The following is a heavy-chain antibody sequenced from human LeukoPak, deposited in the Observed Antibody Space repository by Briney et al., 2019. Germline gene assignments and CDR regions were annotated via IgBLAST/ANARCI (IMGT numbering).Heavy chain of an antibody. CDR2: ISAQHGQA. Sequence: ASVKVSCKTSGYSENFYGITWVRQVAGQGLEWMGWISAQHGQAEYAPNSQGRVTMTTDTSTSTAYMELRSLRSDDTAVYYCARVRLGATTGTIDYWGQGTLVTVSS. V-gene: IGHV1-18*04. CDR1: GYSENFYG. CDR3: ARVRLGATTGTIDY. J-gene: IGHJ4*02. D-gene: IGHD1-26*01.